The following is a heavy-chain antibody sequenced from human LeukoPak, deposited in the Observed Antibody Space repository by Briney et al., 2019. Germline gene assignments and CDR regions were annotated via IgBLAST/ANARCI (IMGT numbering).Heavy chain of an antibody. CDR2: IIPIFGTA. V-gene: IGHV1-69*13. Sequence: SVKVSCKASGGTFSSYAISWVRQAPGQGLEWMGGIIPIFGTANYALKFQGRVTITADESTSTAYMELSSLRSEDTAVYYCATPPVGGDAFDIWGQGTMVTVSS. J-gene: IGHJ3*02. CDR3: ATPPVGGDAFDI. CDR1: GGTFSSYA. D-gene: IGHD3-16*01.